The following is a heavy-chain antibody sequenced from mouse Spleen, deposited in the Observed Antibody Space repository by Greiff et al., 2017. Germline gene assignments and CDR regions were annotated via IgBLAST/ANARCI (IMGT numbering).Heavy chain of an antibody. CDR3: ARSPLITTAPYAMDY. CDR2: IYPGDGDT. V-gene: IGHV1-82*01. D-gene: IGHD1-2*01. Sequence: VQLQQSGPELVKPGASVKISCKASGYAFSSSWMNWVKQRPGKGLEWIGRIYPGDGDTNYNGKFKGKATLTADKSSSTAYMQLSSLTSEDSAVYFCARSPLITTAPYAMDYWGQGTSVTVSS. J-gene: IGHJ4*01. CDR1: GYAFSSSW.